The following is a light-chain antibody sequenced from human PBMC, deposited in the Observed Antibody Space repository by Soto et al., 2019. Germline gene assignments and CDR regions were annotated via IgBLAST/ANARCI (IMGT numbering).Light chain of an antibody. V-gene: IGKV2-28*01. Sequence: DIGMTQCPLSLPVTPGEPASISCRSSQSLLHSNGYNYLDWYLQKPGQSPQLLIYLGSNRASGVPDRFSGSGSGTDFTLKISRVEAEDVGVYYCMQALQTPWTFGQGTKVEIK. CDR1: QSLLHSNGYNY. CDR2: LGS. J-gene: IGKJ1*01. CDR3: MQALQTPWT.